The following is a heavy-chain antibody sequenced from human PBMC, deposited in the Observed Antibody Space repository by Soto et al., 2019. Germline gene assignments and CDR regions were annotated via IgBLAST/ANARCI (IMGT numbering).Heavy chain of an antibody. CDR3: ARGGYGDPDYYYYGMDV. CDR1: GGPFSGYY. CDR2: INHSGST. Sequence: SETLSLTCSVYGGPFSGYYWSWIRQPPGKGLEWIGEINHSGSTNYNPSLKSRVTISVDTSKNQFSLKLSSVTAADTAVYYCARGGYGDPDYYYYGMDVWGQGTKVTVSS. V-gene: IGHV4-34*01. D-gene: IGHD4-17*01. J-gene: IGHJ6*02.